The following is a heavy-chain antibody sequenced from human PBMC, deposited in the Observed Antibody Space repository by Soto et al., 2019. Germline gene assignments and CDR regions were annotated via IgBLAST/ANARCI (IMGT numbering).Heavy chain of an antibody. D-gene: IGHD6-6*01. V-gene: IGHV3-64D*08. CDR3: VKDLHSSSAPELPPYFDY. CDR1: GFTFSSYA. Sequence: GGSLRLSCSASGFTFSSYAMHWVRQAPGKGLEYVSAISSNGGSTYYADSVKGRFTISRDNSKNTLYLQMSSLRAEDTAVYYCVKDLHSSSAPELPPYFDYWGQGTLVTVSS. CDR2: ISSNGGST. J-gene: IGHJ4*02.